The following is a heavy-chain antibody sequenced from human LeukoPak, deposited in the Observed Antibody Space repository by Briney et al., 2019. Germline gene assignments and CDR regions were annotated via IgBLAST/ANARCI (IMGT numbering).Heavy chain of an antibody. CDR2: MNPNSGNT. Sequence: ASVKVSCKASGYTFTSHYMHWVRQATGQGLEWMGWMNPNSGNTGYAQKFQGRVTMTRNTSISTAYMELSSLRSEDTAVYYCARGRAYCSGGSCHPYAFDIWGQGTMVTVSS. CDR3: ARGRAYCSGGSCHPYAFDI. V-gene: IGHV1-8*01. CDR1: GYTFTSHY. J-gene: IGHJ3*02. D-gene: IGHD2-15*01.